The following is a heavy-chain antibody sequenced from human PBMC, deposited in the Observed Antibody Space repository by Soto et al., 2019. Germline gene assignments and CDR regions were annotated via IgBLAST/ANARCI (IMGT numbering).Heavy chain of an antibody. V-gene: IGHV5-51*01. CDR3: ARKDKSGYFNWFDP. CDR2: IFPSDSDT. D-gene: IGHD3-22*01. Sequence: PGESLKISCRTSGYKFTSSWIAWLRQMPGKGLEWMGIIFPSDSDTRYSPSFQGQVTISADRSTSTVFLQWASLKASDTAVYCCARKDKSGYFNWFDPWGQGTLVTVSS. CDR1: GYKFTSSW. J-gene: IGHJ5*02.